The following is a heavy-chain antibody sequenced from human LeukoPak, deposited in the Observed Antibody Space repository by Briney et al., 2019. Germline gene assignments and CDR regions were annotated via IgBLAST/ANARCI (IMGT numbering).Heavy chain of an antibody. CDR3: ARGSGGFDY. J-gene: IGHJ4*02. Sequence: PGGSLRLPCEASGFTFSSYWMHWVRQVPGKGLVWVAHINNPGTGTTYADAVKGRFTISRDNAKNTLYLQMNSLRADDTAIYYCARGSGGFDYWGQGTLITVSS. V-gene: IGHV3-74*01. CDR2: INNPGTGT. CDR1: GFTFSSYW. D-gene: IGHD3-3*01.